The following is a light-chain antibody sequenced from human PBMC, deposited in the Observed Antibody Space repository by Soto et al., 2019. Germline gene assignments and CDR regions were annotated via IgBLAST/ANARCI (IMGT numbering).Light chain of an antibody. CDR3: QQLHGYPIT. Sequence: EIVMTQSPPTLSVSPGERATLSCRASQSVGSKLAWYQQRPGQAPRLLIYDASNRATGIPARFSGSGSGTEFSLTISSLQSEDFATYYCQQLHGYPITFGQGTRLEI. J-gene: IGKJ5*01. V-gene: IGKV3D-15*01. CDR2: DAS. CDR1: QSVGSK.